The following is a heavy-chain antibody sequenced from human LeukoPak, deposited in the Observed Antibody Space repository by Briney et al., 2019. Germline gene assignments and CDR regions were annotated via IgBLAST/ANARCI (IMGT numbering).Heavy chain of an antibody. J-gene: IGHJ4*02. CDR1: GFTLRSNW. CDR2: IRGDGSEK. Sequence: PGGSLRLSCAASGFTLRSNWMSWVRQVPGKGLEWVANIRGDGSEKYYVDSVKGRFTISRDNVKNSLYLQMNSLRAEDTAVYYCARDRGWNCFDSWGQGTLVTVSS. V-gene: IGHV3-7*01. D-gene: IGHD3-22*01. CDR3: ARDRGWNCFDS.